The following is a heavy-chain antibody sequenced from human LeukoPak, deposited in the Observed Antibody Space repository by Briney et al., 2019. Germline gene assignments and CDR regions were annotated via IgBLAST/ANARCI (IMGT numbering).Heavy chain of an antibody. CDR1: GFTVSSNY. J-gene: IGHJ6*02. Sequence: GGSLRLSCAASGFTVSSNYMSWVRQAQGKGLEGVSVIYSGGSTYYADSVKGRFTIPRDNSKNTLYLQMTSLRAEDTAVYYCAREWAGYYGSETYYYYYGMDVWGQGTTVTVSS. CDR2: IYSGGST. CDR3: AREWAGYYGSETYYYYYGMDV. D-gene: IGHD3-10*01. V-gene: IGHV3-53*01.